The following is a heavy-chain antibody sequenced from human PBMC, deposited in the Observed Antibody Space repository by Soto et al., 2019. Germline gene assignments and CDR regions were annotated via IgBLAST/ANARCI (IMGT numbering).Heavy chain of an antibody. Sequence: GGSLRLSCAAAGFMFSTHAMNWVRQAPGKGLEWVSGISGSGSTYIYYADSVKGRFIISRDNAKNSLFLQMNSLRAEDTALYYCARDEEARPYFYGMDVWGQGTTVTVSS. D-gene: IGHD6-6*01. J-gene: IGHJ6*02. CDR2: ISGSGSTYI. V-gene: IGHV3-21*01. CDR3: ARDEEARPYFYGMDV. CDR1: GFMFSTHA.